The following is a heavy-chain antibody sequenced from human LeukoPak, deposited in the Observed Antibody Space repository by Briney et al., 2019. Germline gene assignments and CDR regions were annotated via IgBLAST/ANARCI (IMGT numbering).Heavy chain of an antibody. D-gene: IGHD3-3*02. V-gene: IGHV1-3*01. CDR1: GYTFTSYA. J-gene: IGHJ3*02. CDR3: ARVKNHFTGFDI. Sequence: ASVKVSCKASGYTFTSYAMHWVRQAPGQRLEWMGWINAGNGNTKYSQKFQGRVTITRDTSASTAYMELSSLRSEDTAVYYCARVKNHFTGFDIWGQGTMVTVSS. CDR2: INAGNGNT.